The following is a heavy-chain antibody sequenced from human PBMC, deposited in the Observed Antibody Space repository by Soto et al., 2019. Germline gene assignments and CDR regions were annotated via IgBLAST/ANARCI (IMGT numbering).Heavy chain of an antibody. CDR3: ARELGYGDYSAFDI. Sequence: QVQLQESGPGLVKPSQTLSLTCTVSGGSISSGGYYWSWIRQHPGKGLEWIGYIYYSGSPYYNPSHKSRVTISVDTSKNQFSPKLSSVTAADTAVYYCARELGYGDYSAFDIWGQGTMVTVSS. D-gene: IGHD4-17*01. J-gene: IGHJ3*02. V-gene: IGHV4-31*03. CDR2: IYYSGSP. CDR1: GGSISSGGYY.